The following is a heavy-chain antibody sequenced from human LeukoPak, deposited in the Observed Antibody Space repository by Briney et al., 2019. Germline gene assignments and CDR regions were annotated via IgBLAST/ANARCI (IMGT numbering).Heavy chain of an antibody. CDR2: MNPSGST. J-gene: IGHJ6*03. V-gene: IGHV4-34*01. CDR3: ARGRQDVTMIVVVMTAVSYYLDI. CDR1: GGSFSGYY. D-gene: IGHD3-22*01. Sequence: PSETLSLTCAVYGGSFSGYYWTWIRQTPEKGLEWIGEMNPSGSTSYNPSLKSRVTISVDTSKHQFSLKLSSVTAADTAVYYCARGRQDVTMIVVVMTAVSYYLDIWGKGTTVTVS.